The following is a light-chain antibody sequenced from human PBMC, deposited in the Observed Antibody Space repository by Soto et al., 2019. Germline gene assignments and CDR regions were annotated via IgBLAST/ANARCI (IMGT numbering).Light chain of an antibody. CDR2: GAS. CDR1: QSFSSSY. V-gene: IGKV3-20*01. CDR3: QHYGSALFT. Sequence: EIVLTQSPGTLSLSPGERATLSCRASQSFSSSYLAWYQQKPGQAPRLLIYGASSRATGIPDRFSGSGSGTDFTLTISSLEPEDFAVYYCQHYGSALFTFGPGNNVDVK. J-gene: IGKJ3*01.